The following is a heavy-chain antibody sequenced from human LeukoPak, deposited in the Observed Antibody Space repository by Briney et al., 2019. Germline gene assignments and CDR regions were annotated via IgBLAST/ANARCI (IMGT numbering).Heavy chain of an antibody. V-gene: IGHV1-2*02. CDR2: INPKSGET. CDR3: AREAGDNTYNV. J-gene: IGHJ3*01. Sequence: ASVKVSCKASRYTFTDYYKHWVRQAPGQGLEWMGWINPKSGETRYEQNFQGRVTMTRDTSITTAYMELSRLRSDDTAVYYCAREAGDNTYNVWGQGTVVTVSS. CDR1: RYTFTDYY. D-gene: IGHD7-27*01.